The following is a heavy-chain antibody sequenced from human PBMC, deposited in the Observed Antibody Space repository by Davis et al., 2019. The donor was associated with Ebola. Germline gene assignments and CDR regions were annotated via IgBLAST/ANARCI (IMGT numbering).Heavy chain of an antibody. D-gene: IGHD4-17*01. CDR2: ISYDGSNK. V-gene: IGHV3-30*03. J-gene: IGHJ6*02. CDR3: ARDHHGMTTVIYYYYYGMDV. CDR1: GFTFSSYG. Sequence: GESLKISCAASGFTFSSYGMHWVRQAPGKGLEWVAVISYDGSNKYYADSVKGRFTISRDNSKNTLYLQMNSLRAEDTAVYYCARDHHGMTTVIYYYYYGMDVWGQGTTVTVSS.